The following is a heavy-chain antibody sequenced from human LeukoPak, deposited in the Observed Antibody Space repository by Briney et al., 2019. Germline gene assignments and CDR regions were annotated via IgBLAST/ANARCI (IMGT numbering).Heavy chain of an antibody. V-gene: IGHV2-5*01. CDR1: GFSLSTSGVG. Sequence: SGPTLVKPTQTLALTCTFSGFSLSTSGVGVCWIRQPPGKALEWLALIYWNDDKRYIPSLKSRLTITKDTSKNQVVLTMTNMDPVDTATYYCAPTPTDSSYYDFWSGYHTGWFDPWGQGTLVTVSS. CDR3: APTPTDSSYYDFWSGYHTGWFDP. J-gene: IGHJ5*02. CDR2: IYWNDDK. D-gene: IGHD3-3*01.